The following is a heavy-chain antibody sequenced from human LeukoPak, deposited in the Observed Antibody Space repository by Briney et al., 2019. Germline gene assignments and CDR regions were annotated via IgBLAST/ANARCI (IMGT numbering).Heavy chain of an antibody. CDR2: IYYSGST. Sequence: SETLSLTCTVSGGSISSGGYYWSWIRQHPGKGLEWIGYIYYSGSTYYNPSLKSRVTISVDTSKNQFSLKLSSVTAADTAVYYCARSYDFWSGCYDYWGQGTLVTVSS. D-gene: IGHD3-3*01. CDR3: ARSYDFWSGCYDY. CDR1: GGSISSGGYY. V-gene: IGHV4-31*03. J-gene: IGHJ4*02.